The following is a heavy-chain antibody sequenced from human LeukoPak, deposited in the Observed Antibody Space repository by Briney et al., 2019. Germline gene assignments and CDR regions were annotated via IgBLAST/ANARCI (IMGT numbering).Heavy chain of an antibody. D-gene: IGHD3-16*02. Sequence: GGPLRFSCAALGFTLSTKAMSWVGQPPGKGWEGVSTISGSGANTYYADSVRGRFTISRDNSKNTLYLHMNSLRAEDTAVYYCAKERAGYTDPYYFDYWGQGTLVTVSS. CDR3: AKERAGYTDPYYFDY. J-gene: IGHJ4*02. V-gene: IGHV3-23*01. CDR2: ISGSGANT. CDR1: GFTLSTKA.